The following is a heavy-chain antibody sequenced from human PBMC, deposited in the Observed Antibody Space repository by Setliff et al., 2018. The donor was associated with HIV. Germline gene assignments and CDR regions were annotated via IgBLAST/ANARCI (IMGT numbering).Heavy chain of an antibody. J-gene: IGHJ6*03. V-gene: IGHV4-39*07. Sequence: SETLSLTCGVSGVSISTNTYYWGWVRQPPGKGLEWIGSFYYTGSTYYNPSLKSRVTIFGDTSKNQLSLKLTSVTAADTAVYYCAGEDTVTHNYYYYYYMDVWGKGTTVTVSS. CDR2: FYYTGST. CDR3: AGEDTVTHNYYYYYYMDV. CDR1: GVSISTNTYY. D-gene: IGHD4-17*01.